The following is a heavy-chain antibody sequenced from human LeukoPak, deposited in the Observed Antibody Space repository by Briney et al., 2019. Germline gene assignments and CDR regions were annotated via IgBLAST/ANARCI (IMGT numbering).Heavy chain of an antibody. CDR2: ISFGSTYI. D-gene: IGHD3-16*01. CDR3: ASGIFYASVQTWSPV. CDR1: GSNFNIYS. J-gene: IGHJ4*02. Sequence: GGSLRLSCAASGSNFNIYSMNWVRQAQGRGLEWVSSISFGSTYISYADSVKGRFTISRDDAKKSLYLQMNGLRAEDTAFYYCASGIFYASVQTWSPVWGQGTLVTVSS. V-gene: IGHV3-21*01.